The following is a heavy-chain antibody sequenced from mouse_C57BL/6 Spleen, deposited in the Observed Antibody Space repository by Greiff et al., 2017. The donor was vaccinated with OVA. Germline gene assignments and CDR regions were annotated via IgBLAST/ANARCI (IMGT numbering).Heavy chain of an antibody. CDR1: GYTFTGYW. J-gene: IGHJ2*01. Sequence: VQLQQSGAELMKPGASVKLSCKATGYTFTGYWIEWVKQRPGRGLEWIGRILPGSGSTNYNEKFKGKATFTADKPSNTAYMQLSSLTTEDSAVYYCARSLHYNSNGFDYWGQGTTLTVSS. D-gene: IGHD1-1*01. V-gene: IGHV1-9*01. CDR3: ARSLHYNSNGFDY. CDR2: ILPGSGST.